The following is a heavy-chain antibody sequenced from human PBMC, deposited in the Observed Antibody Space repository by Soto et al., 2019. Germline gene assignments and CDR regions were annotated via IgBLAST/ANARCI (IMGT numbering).Heavy chain of an antibody. J-gene: IGHJ4*02. V-gene: IGHV3-9*01. Sequence: EVQLVESGGGLVQPGRSLRLSCAASGFTFDDYAMHWVRQAPGKGLEWVSGISWNSGSIGYADSVKGRFTISRDNAKNSLYLQMHSLRAEDTALYYCAKDPYSRSWSVFDYWGQGTLVTVSS. CDR1: GFTFDDYA. CDR3: AKDPYSRSWSVFDY. CDR2: ISWNSGSI. D-gene: IGHD6-13*01.